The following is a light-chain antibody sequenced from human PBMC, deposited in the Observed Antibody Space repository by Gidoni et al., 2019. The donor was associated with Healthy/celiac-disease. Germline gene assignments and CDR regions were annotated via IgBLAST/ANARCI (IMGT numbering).Light chain of an antibody. V-gene: IGKV3-11*01. J-gene: IGKJ1*01. CDR2: DAS. Sequence: EIVLTQSPANLSLSPGESSTLSCRASPSVSSYLAWYQQKPGQAPRLLIYDASNRATGIPARFSGSGSGTDFTLTISSLEPEDFAVYYCQQRSNWPRTFGQGTKVEIK. CDR3: QQRSNWPRT. CDR1: PSVSSY.